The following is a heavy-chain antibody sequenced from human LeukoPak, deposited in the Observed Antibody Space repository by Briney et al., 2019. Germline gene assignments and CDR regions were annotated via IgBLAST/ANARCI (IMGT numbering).Heavy chain of an antibody. J-gene: IGHJ3*02. CDR2: FDPEDGET. V-gene: IGHV1-24*01. D-gene: IGHD3-22*01. Sequence: ASVKVSCKVSGYTLTELSKHWVRQAPGKGLEWMGGFDPEDGETIYAQKFQGRVTMTEDTSTDTAYMELSSLRSEDTAVYYCATGYYYDSSGYLRDDAFDIWGQGTMVTVSS. CDR1: GYTLTELS. CDR3: ATGYYYDSSGYLRDDAFDI.